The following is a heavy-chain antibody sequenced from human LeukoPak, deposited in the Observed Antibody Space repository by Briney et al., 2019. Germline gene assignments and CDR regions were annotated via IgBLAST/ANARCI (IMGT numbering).Heavy chain of an antibody. D-gene: IGHD3-9*01. CDR2: ISAYNGNT. V-gene: IGHV1-18*01. Sequence: GASVKVSCKASGYTFTSYGISWVRQAPGQGLEWMGWISAYNGNTNYAQKLQGRVTMTTDTSTSTAYMELRSLRSDDTAVYYCAKFDSPIGGLGYFDWLNYNWFDPWGQGTLVTVSS. CDR3: AKFDSPIGGLGYFDWLNYNWFDP. J-gene: IGHJ5*02. CDR1: GYTFTSYG.